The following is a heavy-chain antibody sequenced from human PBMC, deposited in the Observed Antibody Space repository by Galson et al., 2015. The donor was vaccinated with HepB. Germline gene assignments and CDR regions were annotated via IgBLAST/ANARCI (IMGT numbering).Heavy chain of an antibody. D-gene: IGHD3-10*01. CDR2: IFYGGGP. J-gene: IGHJ6*02. CDR1: GDSVSSVSYS. CDR3: ARDRDRGVNGMDV. Sequence: SETLSLTCTVSGDSVSSVSYSWTWIRQRPGRGLGWIGNIFYGGGPTYNPPLRVRFGLSVEPSKNRFFLRVRFVTDADTAVYYCARDRDRGVNGMDVWGLGTTVTVSS. V-gene: IGHV4-61*01.